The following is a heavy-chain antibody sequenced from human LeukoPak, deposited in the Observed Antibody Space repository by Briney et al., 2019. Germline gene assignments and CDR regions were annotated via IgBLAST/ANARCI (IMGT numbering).Heavy chain of an antibody. D-gene: IGHD1/OR15-1a*01. CDR2: INPNSGDT. CDR3: TSSEHYQH. J-gene: IGHJ4*02. CDR1: GYTFTGYY. V-gene: IGHV1-2*02. Sequence: ASVKVSCKASGYTFTGYYIYWVRQAPGQGLEWVGWINPNSGDTGYAQKFQGRVSMTRDTSIATGYMELSSLTSADTAVYYCTSSEHYQHWGQGTLVTVSS.